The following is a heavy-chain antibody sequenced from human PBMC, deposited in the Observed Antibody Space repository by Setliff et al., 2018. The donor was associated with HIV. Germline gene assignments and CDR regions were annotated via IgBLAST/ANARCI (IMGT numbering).Heavy chain of an antibody. CDR1: GGTFSSYR. Sequence: SVKVSCKASGGTFSSYRISWVRQAPGQGLEYMGGVIPGLGIAYYAQRFQGRVTITADESTSTVYMDLSSLRSEDTAVYYCARGEGWPYYFDYWGQGTLVTVSS. J-gene: IGHJ4*02. CDR3: ARGEGWPYYFDY. V-gene: IGHV1-69*10. D-gene: IGHD1-26*01. CDR2: VIPGLGIA.